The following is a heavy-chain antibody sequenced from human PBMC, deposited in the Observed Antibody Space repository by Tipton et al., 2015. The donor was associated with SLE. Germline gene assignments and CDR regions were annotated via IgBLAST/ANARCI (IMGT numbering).Heavy chain of an antibody. V-gene: IGHV4-59*12. CDR1: SDSISSYY. Sequence: TLSLTCTLPSDSISSYYWIWIRQPPGKGLEFIGRFYYTGSTNYNPSLTSRVTMSPDTSKNQFFLRLSSVTAADTAIYYCARPTSRSGWGQGILVTVSS. CDR3: ARPTSRSG. D-gene: IGHD1-26*01. J-gene: IGHJ4*02. CDR2: FYYTGST.